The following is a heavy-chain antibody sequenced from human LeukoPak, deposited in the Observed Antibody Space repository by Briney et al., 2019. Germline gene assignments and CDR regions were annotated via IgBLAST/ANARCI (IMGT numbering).Heavy chain of an antibody. CDR3: ARALGIAASPPNPGYDY. CDR2: IYYSGST. J-gene: IGHJ4*02. Sequence: SETLSLTCTVSGGSISSYYWSWIRQPPGKGLEWIGSIYYSGSTYYNPSLKSRVTISVDTSKNQFSLKLSSVTAADTAVYYCARALGIAASPPNPGYDYWGQGTLVTVSS. CDR1: GGSISSYY. V-gene: IGHV4-39*07. D-gene: IGHD6-13*01.